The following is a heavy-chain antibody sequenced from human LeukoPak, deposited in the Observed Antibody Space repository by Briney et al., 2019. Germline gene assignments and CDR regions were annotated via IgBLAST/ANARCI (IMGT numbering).Heavy chain of an antibody. CDR2: IYYSGST. Sequence: SETLSLTCTVSGGSISSYYWSWIRQPPGKGLEWIGYIYYSGSTNYNPSLRSRVTISVDTSKNQFSLKLSSVTAADTAVYYCARERWGSHPRNYYYYGMDVWGQGTTVTVSS. D-gene: IGHD3-16*01. CDR3: ARERWGSHPRNYYYYGMDV. V-gene: IGHV4-59*01. J-gene: IGHJ6*02. CDR1: GGSISSYY.